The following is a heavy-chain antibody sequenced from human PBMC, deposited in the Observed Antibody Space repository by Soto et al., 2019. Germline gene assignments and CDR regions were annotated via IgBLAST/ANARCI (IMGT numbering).Heavy chain of an antibody. CDR2: IYWDDDK. V-gene: IGHV2-5*02. J-gene: IGHJ3*02. Sequence: KESGPTLVRPTQTLTLTCTFSGFSLSTTGVGVGWIRQPPGKALEWLAVIYWDDDKRYSPSLKSRLTITKDTSKNQVVLTMTNMDPVDTATYYCAHIMITFGGIIGDDAFDIWGQGTMVIVSS. D-gene: IGHD3-16*02. CDR1: GFSLSTTGVG. CDR3: AHIMITFGGIIGDDAFDI.